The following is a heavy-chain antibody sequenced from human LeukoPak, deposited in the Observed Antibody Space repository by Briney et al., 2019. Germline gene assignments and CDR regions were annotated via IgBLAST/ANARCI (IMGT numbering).Heavy chain of an antibody. J-gene: IGHJ3*02. V-gene: IGHV1-3*01. D-gene: IGHD3-22*01. CDR1: GYTFTSYA. CDR3: ARARDYYEEAFDI. CDR2: INAGNGNT. Sequence: ASVKVSCKASGYTFTSYAMHWVRQAPGQRLEWMGWINAGNGNTKYSQKFQGRVTITRDTSASTAYMELSSLRSEDTAVYYCARARDYYEEAFDIWGQGTMVTVSS.